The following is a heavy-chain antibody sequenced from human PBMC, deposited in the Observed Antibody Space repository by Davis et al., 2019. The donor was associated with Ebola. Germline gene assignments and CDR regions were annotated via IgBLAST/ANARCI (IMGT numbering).Heavy chain of an antibody. V-gene: IGHV3-21*01. CDR1: GFTFSSYS. Sequence: PGGSLRLSCAASGFTFSSYSMNWVRQAPGKGLEWVSSISSGSDYIYQADSVRGRFTISRDNAENSLYLQMNSLRAEDTAVYYCARDRRGWELPQLWGQGTLVTVSS. J-gene: IGHJ1*01. CDR3: ARDRRGWELPQL. CDR2: ISSGSDYI. D-gene: IGHD1-26*01.